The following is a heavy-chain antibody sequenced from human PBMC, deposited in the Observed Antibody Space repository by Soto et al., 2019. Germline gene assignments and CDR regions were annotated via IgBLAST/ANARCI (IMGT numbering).Heavy chain of an antibody. CDR3: ARDVFY. CDR1: GYTFSSHG. CDR2: ISADDGYT. Sequence: QVQLVQSGAEMKKPGASVKVSCKASGYTFSSHGINWVRQAPGQRLEWVGWISADDGYTNYAQNLQDRVIMTTDTSTSTAYMELTSLRSDDTAVYYCARDVFYWGQGTLVIVSS. J-gene: IGHJ4*02. V-gene: IGHV1-18*01.